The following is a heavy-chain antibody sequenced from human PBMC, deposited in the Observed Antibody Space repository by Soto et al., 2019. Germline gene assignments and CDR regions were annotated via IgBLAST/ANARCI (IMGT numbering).Heavy chain of an antibody. D-gene: IGHD3-10*01. J-gene: IGHJ6*02. CDR2: IRGSGGGT. Sequence: GGSLTLSCAASGFPFSAFAMNWVRQSPGKGLERVSGIRGSGGGTYYADSVKGRFTIARDDSRNMLYLEMNTLRGEDTAVYYCAKASGRVHYGMHVWGQGTTVTVSS. CDR1: GFPFSAFA. CDR3: AKASGRVHYGMHV. V-gene: IGHV3-23*01.